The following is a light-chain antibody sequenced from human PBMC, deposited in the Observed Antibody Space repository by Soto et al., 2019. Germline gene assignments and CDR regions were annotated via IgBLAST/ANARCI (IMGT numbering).Light chain of an antibody. J-gene: IGKJ2*01. Sequence: EIVLTQSPATLSVSPGERVTVSCRARQSVSNNLAWYQQQPGRAPRLLIYAASTRATGIPGRFSGRGSGTEFALTISSLQSEDFAVYFCQQYNDWPTFGQGTKVDI. CDR3: QQYNDWPT. V-gene: IGKV3D-15*01. CDR2: AAS. CDR1: QSVSNN.